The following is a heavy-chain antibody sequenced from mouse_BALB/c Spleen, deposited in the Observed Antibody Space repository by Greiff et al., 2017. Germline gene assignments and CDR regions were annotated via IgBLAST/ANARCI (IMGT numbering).Heavy chain of an antibody. J-gene: IGHJ1*01. D-gene: IGHD1-1*01. Sequence: EVMLVESGPGLVKPSQSLSLTCTVTGYSITSDYAWNWIRQFPGNKLEWMGYISYSGSTSYNPSLKSRISITRDTSKNQFFLQLNSVTTEDTATYYCARGGYYGSSWYFDVWGAGTTVTVSS. CDR3: ARGGYYGSSWYFDV. CDR2: ISYSGST. V-gene: IGHV3-2*02. CDR1: GYSITSDYA.